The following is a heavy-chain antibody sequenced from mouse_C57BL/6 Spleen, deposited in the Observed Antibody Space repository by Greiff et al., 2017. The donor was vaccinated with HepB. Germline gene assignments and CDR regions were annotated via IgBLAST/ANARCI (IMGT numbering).Heavy chain of an antibody. V-gene: IGHV1-80*01. CDR2: IYPGDGDT. Sequence: QVQLQQSGAELVKPGASVKISCKASGYAFSSYWMNWVKQRPGKGLEWIGQIYPGDGDTNYNGKFKGKATLTADKSSSTAYMQLSSLTSEDSAVYFCAKRAYSNYVGYAMDYWGQGTSVTVSS. CDR1: GYAFSSYW. J-gene: IGHJ4*01. CDR3: AKRAYSNYVGYAMDY. D-gene: IGHD2-5*01.